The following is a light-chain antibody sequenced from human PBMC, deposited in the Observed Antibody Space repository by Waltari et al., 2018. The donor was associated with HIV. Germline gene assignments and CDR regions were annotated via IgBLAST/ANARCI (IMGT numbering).Light chain of an antibody. CDR3: GTWDSRLSAYV. CDR2: DDN. CDR1: SSNIENHY. Sequence: QSVLTQPPSVSAAPGQKVTISCSGSSSNIENHYVSWYHQVPGTAPTLLIFDDNRRPSGSPDRFTGSKAATSATLGITGLQAGDEADYYCGTWDSRLSAYVFGTGTKVTVL. V-gene: IGLV1-51*01. J-gene: IGLJ1*01.